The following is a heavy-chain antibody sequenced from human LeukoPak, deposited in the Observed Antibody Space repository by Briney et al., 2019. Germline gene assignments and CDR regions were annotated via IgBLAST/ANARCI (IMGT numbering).Heavy chain of an antibody. V-gene: IGHV3-30*18. J-gene: IGHJ4*02. CDR3: AKDSGGYSSSSIDY. D-gene: IGHD6-6*01. CDR2: ISYDGSNK. Sequence: GGSLRLSCAASGFTFSSYSMNWVRQAPGKGLEWVAVISYDGSNKYYADSVKGRFTISRDNSKNTLYLQMNSLRAEDTAVYYCAKDSGGYSSSSIDYWGQGTLVTVSS. CDR1: GFTFSSYS.